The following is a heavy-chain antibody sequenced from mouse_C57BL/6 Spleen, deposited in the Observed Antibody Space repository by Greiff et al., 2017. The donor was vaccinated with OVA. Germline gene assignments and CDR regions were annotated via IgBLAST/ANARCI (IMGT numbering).Heavy chain of an antibody. Sequence: QVQLKQSGAELVKPGASVKISCKASGYAFSSYWMNWVKQRPGKGLEWIGQIYPGDGDTNYNGKFKGKATLTADKSSSTAYMQLSSLTSEDSAVYFCASPFVYGSSSWYFDVWGTGTTVTVSS. D-gene: IGHD1-1*01. CDR2: IYPGDGDT. V-gene: IGHV1-80*01. CDR3: ASPFVYGSSSWYFDV. J-gene: IGHJ1*03. CDR1: GYAFSSYW.